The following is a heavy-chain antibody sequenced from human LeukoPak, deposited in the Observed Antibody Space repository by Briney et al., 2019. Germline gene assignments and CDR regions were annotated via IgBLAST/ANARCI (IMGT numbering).Heavy chain of an antibody. Sequence: SETLSLTCAVYGGSFSGYYWSWIRQPPGKGLEWIGEINHSGSTNYNPSLKSRVTISVDTSKNQFSLKLSSVTAADTAVYYCARAGLQWLVRAGIDYWGQGTLVTVSS. CDR2: INHSGST. CDR3: ARAGLQWLVRAGIDY. J-gene: IGHJ4*02. V-gene: IGHV4-34*01. CDR1: GGSFSGYY. D-gene: IGHD6-19*01.